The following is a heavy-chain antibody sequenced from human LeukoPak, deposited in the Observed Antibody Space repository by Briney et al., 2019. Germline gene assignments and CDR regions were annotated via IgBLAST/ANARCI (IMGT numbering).Heavy chain of an antibody. CDR2: IYHSGNT. CDR3: ARDPGVRGVSDWFDP. Sequence: SETLSLTCTVSGGSISSYYWSWVRQPPGKGLEWIGEIYHSGNTNYNPSLKSRVTISVDKSKNHFSLNLNSVTAADTAVYYCARDPGVRGVSDWFDPWGQGTLVTVSS. J-gene: IGHJ5*02. D-gene: IGHD3-10*01. V-gene: IGHV4-4*02. CDR1: GGSISSYY.